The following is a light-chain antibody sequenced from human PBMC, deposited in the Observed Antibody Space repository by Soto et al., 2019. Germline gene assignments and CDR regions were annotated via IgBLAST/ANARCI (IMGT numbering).Light chain of an antibody. CDR3: QQYNSFSPWT. Sequence: DIQMTQSPSTLSASVGDRVTITCRASVSISSWLAWYQQKPGKAPKLLIYKASNLESGVPSRFSGSGSGTEFTLTISSLQTDDFATYYCQQYNSFSPWTFGQGTKVEIK. CDR1: VSISSW. V-gene: IGKV1-5*03. CDR2: KAS. J-gene: IGKJ1*01.